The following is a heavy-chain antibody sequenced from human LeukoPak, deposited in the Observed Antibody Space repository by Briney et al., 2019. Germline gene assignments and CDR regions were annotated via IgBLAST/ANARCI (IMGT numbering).Heavy chain of an antibody. CDR2: IIPIFGTA. V-gene: IGHV1-69*01. J-gene: IGHJ4*02. CDR3: AREGDIVATTRPGNFDY. CDR1: GGTFSSYA. D-gene: IGHD5-12*01. Sequence: SVEVSCKASGGTFSSYAISWVRQAPGQGLEWMGGIIPIFGTANYAQKFQGRVTITADESTSTAYMELSSLRSEDTAVYYCAREGDIVATTRPGNFDYWGQGTLVTVSS.